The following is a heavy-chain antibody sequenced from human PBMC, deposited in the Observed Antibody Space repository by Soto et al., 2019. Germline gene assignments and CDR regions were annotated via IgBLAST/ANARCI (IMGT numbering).Heavy chain of an antibody. CDR1: GYTFTSYD. Sequence: GASVKVSCKASGYTFTSYDINWVRQATGQGLEWMGWMNPNSGNTGYAQKFQGRVTMTRNTSISTAYMELSSLRSEDTAVYYCAGARGGYDPLFYWGQGTLVTVSS. CDR3: AGARGGYDPLFY. V-gene: IGHV1-8*01. J-gene: IGHJ4*02. D-gene: IGHD5-12*01. CDR2: MNPNSGNT.